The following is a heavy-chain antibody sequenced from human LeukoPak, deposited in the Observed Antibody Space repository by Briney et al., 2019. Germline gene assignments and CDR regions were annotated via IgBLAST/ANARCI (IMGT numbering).Heavy chain of an antibody. CDR1: GGSFSGYY. J-gene: IGHJ4*02. V-gene: IGHV4-34*01. D-gene: IGHD6-13*01. CDR3: ARGRRRPAAAGTRSVAHFDY. Sequence: SETLSLTCAVYGGSFSGYYWSWIRQPPGKGLEWIGEINHSGSTNYNPSLKSRVTISVDTSKNQFSLKLSSVTAADTAVYYCARGRRRPAAAGTRSVAHFDYWGQGTLVTVSS. CDR2: INHSGST.